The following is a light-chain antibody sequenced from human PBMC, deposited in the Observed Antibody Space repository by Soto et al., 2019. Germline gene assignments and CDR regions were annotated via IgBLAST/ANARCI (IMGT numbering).Light chain of an antibody. CDR2: GAS. CDR1: QSIRTN. CDR3: QQYNHWTSIT. J-gene: IGKJ5*01. Sequence: EIVMTQSPATLSVSPGERAILSCSASQSIRTNVAGYQQRPGQAPRLLIYGASTRATDIPARFSGSGSGKEFTLTLSSLQSEDFAIYYCQQYNHWTSITCGQGTRLEF. V-gene: IGKV3-15*01.